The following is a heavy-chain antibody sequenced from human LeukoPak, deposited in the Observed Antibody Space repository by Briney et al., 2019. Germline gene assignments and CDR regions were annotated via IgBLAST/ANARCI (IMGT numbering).Heavy chain of an antibody. CDR2: ISSSSSYI. J-gene: IGHJ3*02. V-gene: IGHV3-21*01. D-gene: IGHD6-19*01. CDR3: ARGLNGQWLVDGFDI. Sequence: GGSLRLSCAASEFTFSSYAMSWVRQAPGKGLEWVSSISSSSSYIYYADSMKGRFTISRDNAKNSLYMQMNSLRAEDTALYYCARGLNGQWLVDGFDIWGQGTMVTVSS. CDR1: EFTFSSYA.